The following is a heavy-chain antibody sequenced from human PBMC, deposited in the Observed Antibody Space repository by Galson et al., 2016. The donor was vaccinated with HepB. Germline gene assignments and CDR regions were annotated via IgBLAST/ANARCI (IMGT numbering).Heavy chain of an antibody. Sequence: SVKVSCKASASTFSNYGFTWVRQAPGQGLEWMGWTSAYNGDTIYAQRLQGRVTMTTDTSTSTAYMELRSLRSDDTAVYYCVRDRKYSGLRPLTNWGQGTLVTVSS. CDR3: VRDRKYSGLRPLTN. V-gene: IGHV1-18*01. CDR1: ASTFSNYG. D-gene: IGHD5-12*01. J-gene: IGHJ4*02. CDR2: TSAYNGDT.